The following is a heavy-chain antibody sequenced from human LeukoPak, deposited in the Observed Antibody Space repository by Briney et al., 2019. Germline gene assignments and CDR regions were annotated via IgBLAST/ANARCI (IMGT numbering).Heavy chain of an antibody. Sequence: GESLKISCKGSGYNFTSYWIGWVRQMPGKGLEWMGIIYPGDSDTRYSPSFQGQVTISADNSISTAYLQWSSLKASDTAMYYCTGLEVDCSGGSCYDGGDAFDIWGQGTMVTVSS. V-gene: IGHV5-51*01. J-gene: IGHJ3*02. CDR2: IYPGDSDT. CDR3: TGLEVDCSGGSCYDGGDAFDI. D-gene: IGHD2-15*01. CDR1: GYNFTSYW.